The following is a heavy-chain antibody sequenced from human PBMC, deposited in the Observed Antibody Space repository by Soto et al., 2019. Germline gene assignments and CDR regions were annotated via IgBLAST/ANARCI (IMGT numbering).Heavy chain of an antibody. CDR2: FYSSEST. J-gene: IGHJ4*02. V-gene: IGHV4-4*07. CDR1: GGSMKNQF. D-gene: IGHD3-22*01. Sequence: PSETLSLTCTVSGGSMKNQFWNWIRQPAGKGLEWIGRFYSSESTNYNPSLKSRVTMSVDTSKNQLSLKLSSVTAADTAVYYCARDSSGYYTLDYWGQGTLVTVSS. CDR3: ARDSSGYYTLDY.